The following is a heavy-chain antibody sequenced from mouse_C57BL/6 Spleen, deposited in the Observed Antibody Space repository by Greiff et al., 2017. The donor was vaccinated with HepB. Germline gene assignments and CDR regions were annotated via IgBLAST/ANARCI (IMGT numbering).Heavy chain of an antibody. D-gene: IGHD2-1*01. J-gene: IGHJ2*01. V-gene: IGHV1-7*01. Sequence: QVQLKQSGAELAKPGASVKLSCKASGYTFTSYWMHWVKQRPGQGLEWIGYINPSSGYTKYNQKFKDKATLTADKSSSTAYMQLSSLTYEDSAVYYCARGALYYGNYGDYWGQGTTLTVSS. CDR3: ARGALYYGNYGDY. CDR2: INPSSGYT. CDR1: GYTFTSYW.